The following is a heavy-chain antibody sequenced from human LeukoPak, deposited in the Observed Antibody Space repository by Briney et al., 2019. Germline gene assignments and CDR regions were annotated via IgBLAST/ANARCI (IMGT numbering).Heavy chain of an antibody. V-gene: IGHV3-30*04. D-gene: IGHD5-12*01. J-gene: IGHJ4*02. CDR1: GFTFSSYA. CDR3: ARDRGYSGYDFFDY. CDR2: ISYDGSNK. Sequence: PGRSLRLSCAASGFTFSSYAMHWVRQAPREGLEWVAVISYDGSNKYYADSVKGRFTISRDNSKNTLYLQMNSLRAEDTAVYYCARDRGYSGYDFFDYWGQGTLVTVSS.